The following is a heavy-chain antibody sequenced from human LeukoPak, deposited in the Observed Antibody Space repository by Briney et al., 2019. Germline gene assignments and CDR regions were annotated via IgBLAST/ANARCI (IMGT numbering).Heavy chain of an antibody. Sequence: PGGSLRLSCAASRFTFSNYKLNWVRQAPGQGLEWVSSISSSSTYIYYADSVKGRFTISRDNARNSLYLQMNRLRAEDTAVYYCVRESGSGEFDYWGQGTLVTVSS. CDR2: ISSSSTYI. CDR1: RFTFSNYK. J-gene: IGHJ4*02. CDR3: VRESGSGEFDY. V-gene: IGHV3-21*01. D-gene: IGHD6-19*01.